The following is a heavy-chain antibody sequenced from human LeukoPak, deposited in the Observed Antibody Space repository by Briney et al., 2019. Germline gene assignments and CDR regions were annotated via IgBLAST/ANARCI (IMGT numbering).Heavy chain of an antibody. CDR2: IKGDESAR. J-gene: IGHJ4*02. V-gene: IGHV3-7*01. Sequence: GGSLRLSCAASGFTFSSYWMAWVRQAPGKGLEWVANIKGDESARHQADSVKGRFTISRDNTRNSLYMQMTNLRGDDTAVYYCARDVVGSLDYWGQGTLVTVSS. D-gene: IGHD1-26*01. CDR3: ARDVVGSLDY. CDR1: GFTFSSYW.